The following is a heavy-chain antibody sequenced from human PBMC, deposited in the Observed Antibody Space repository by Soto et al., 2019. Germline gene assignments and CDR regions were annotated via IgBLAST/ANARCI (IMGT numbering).Heavy chain of an antibody. CDR2: ISYDGSNK. J-gene: IGHJ6*02. CDR3: ARDPVGQDPSPYYYYYGMDV. CDR1: GFTFSSYA. Sequence: QVQLVESGGGVVQPGRSLRLSCAASGFTFSSYAMHWVRQAPGKGLEWVAVISYDGSNKYYADSVKGRFTISRDNSKNTLYLQMNSLRAEDTAVYYCARDPVGQDPSPYYYYYGMDVWGQGTTVTVSS. V-gene: IGHV3-30-3*01. D-gene: IGHD1-26*01.